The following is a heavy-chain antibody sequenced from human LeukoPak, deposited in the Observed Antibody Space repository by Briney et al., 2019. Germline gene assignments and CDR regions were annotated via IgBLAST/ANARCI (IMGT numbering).Heavy chain of an antibody. Sequence: GGSLRLSCAASGITFNNFGMSWVRQAPGEGLECVSSISNGGHHTYYADSVRGRFTISGDNSKNTLYLQMDSLRAEDTAVYFCAKVISSYSGYDSYWGQGTLVTVSS. CDR1: GITFNNFG. V-gene: IGHV3-23*01. J-gene: IGHJ4*02. D-gene: IGHD5-12*01. CDR2: ISNGGHHT. CDR3: AKVISSYSGYDSY.